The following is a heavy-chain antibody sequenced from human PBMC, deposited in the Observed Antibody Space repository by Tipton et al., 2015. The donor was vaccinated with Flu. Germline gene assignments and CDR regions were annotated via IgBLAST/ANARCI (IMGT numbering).Heavy chain of an antibody. Sequence: TLSLTCTVSGDSMRSDYFWGWIRQAPGKGLEWIGNIHYSGSPHYNPSLKSRVTISVDTSKNQFSLKLSSVTAADTAVYYCAREKLPSTYYDTSGYVDYWGQGTLVTVSS. CDR3: AREKLPSTYYDTSGYVDY. CDR2: IHYSGSP. D-gene: IGHD3-22*01. CDR1: GDSMRSDYF. V-gene: IGHV4-38-2*02. J-gene: IGHJ4*02.